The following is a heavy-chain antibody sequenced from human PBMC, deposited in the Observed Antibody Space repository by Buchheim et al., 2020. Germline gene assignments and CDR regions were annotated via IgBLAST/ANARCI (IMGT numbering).Heavy chain of an antibody. CDR2: ISEDGKNK. CDR3: VKSRSGYYPRNSYFYMHV. J-gene: IGHJ6*03. CDR1: GFTFRNYG. D-gene: IGHD3-3*01. V-gene: IGHV3-30*18. Sequence: QVQLVESGGGVVQPGGSLRLSCGASGFTFRNYGMHWVRQAPGKGLDWVAVISEDGKNKYYTDSVNGRFTISRDNSKIQVDLQINIVRREDTAVYYCVKSRSGYYPRNSYFYMHVWGTGTT.